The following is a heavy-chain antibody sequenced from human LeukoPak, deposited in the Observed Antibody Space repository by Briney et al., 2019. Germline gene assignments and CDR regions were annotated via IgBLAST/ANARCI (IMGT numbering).Heavy chain of an antibody. V-gene: IGHV4-4*07. CDR3: AREKFYYDSSGYYPIDY. Sequence: PSETLSLTCTVSGGSISSYYWSWIRQPAGKGLEWIGRIYTSGSTNYNPSLKSRVTVSVDTSKNQFSLKLSSVTAADTAVYYCAREKFYYDSSGYYPIDYWGHGTLVTVSS. CDR2: IYTSGST. J-gene: IGHJ4*01. D-gene: IGHD3-22*01. CDR1: GGSISSYY.